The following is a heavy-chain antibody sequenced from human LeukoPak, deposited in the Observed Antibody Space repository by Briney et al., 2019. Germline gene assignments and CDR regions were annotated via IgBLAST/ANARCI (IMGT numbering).Heavy chain of an antibody. J-gene: IGHJ4*02. Sequence: GGSLRLSCAAFGFLFEDYTMHWVRQAPGKGLEWVSLITYDNDTYYADSVKGRFTISRDNSKSSLFLQMNSLRNEDTALYYCSKDTYSGSEGYFEYWGQGTLVTVSS. CDR3: SKDTYSGSEGYFEY. CDR1: GFLFEDYT. CDR2: ITYDNDT. D-gene: IGHD5-12*01. V-gene: IGHV3-43*01.